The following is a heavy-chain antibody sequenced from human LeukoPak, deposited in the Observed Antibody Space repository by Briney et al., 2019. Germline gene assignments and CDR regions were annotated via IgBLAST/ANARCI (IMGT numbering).Heavy chain of an antibody. Sequence: GGSLRLSCAASGFTFSSFWMSWVRQAPGKGLEWVANIKQDGSEKYYVDSVKGRFTISRDNAKNSLYLQMNSLRAEDTAVYYCARDIRGDPLVLGDAFDIWGQRTMVTVSS. CDR2: IKQDGSEK. CDR1: GFTFSSFW. J-gene: IGHJ3*02. CDR3: ARDIRGDPLVLGDAFDI. D-gene: IGHD7-27*01. V-gene: IGHV3-7*01.